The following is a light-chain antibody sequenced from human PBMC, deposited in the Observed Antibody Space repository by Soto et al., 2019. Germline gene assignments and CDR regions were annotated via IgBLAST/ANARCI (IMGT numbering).Light chain of an antibody. V-gene: IGKV1-39*01. CDR2: AAS. J-gene: IGKJ5*01. CDR1: QSSSSY. CDR3: QQSYSTPIT. Sequence: DIQMTQSPSSLSASVVDMVSITCRASQSSSSYLNWYQQKPGKAPKLLIYAASSLQSGVPSRFSGSGSGTDFTLTISSLQPEDFATYYCQQSYSTPITFGQGTRLEI.